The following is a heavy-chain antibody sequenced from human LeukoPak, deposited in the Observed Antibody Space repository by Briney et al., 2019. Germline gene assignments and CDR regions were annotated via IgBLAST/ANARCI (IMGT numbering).Heavy chain of an antibody. CDR3: ARTGIAVAGTRDWFDP. J-gene: IGHJ5*02. CDR2: IIPIFGTA. CDR1: GGTFSSYA. Sequence: SVKVSCKASGGTFSSYAISWVRQAPGQGLEWMGGIIPIFGTANYAQKFQGRVTITADESTSTAYMELSSLRSEDTAVYYCARTGIAVAGTRDWFDPWGQGTLVTVSS. D-gene: IGHD6-19*01. V-gene: IGHV1-69*13.